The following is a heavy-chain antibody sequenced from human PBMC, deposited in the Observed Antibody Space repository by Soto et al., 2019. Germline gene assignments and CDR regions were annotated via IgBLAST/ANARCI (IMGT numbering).Heavy chain of an antibody. CDR2: ISYDGSNK. Sequence: GGSLRLSCAASGFTFSSYAMHWVRQAPGKGLEWVAVISYDGSNKYYADSVKGRLTISRDNSKNTLYLQMNSLRAEDTAVYYCARPVYGSGSYSYYYYYGMDVWGQGTTVTVSS. D-gene: IGHD3-10*01. J-gene: IGHJ6*02. V-gene: IGHV3-30-3*01. CDR1: GFTFSSYA. CDR3: ARPVYGSGSYSYYYYYGMDV.